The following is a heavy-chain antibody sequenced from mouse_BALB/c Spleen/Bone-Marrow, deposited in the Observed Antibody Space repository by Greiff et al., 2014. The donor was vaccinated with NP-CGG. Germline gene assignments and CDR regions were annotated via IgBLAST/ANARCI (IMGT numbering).Heavy chain of an antibody. V-gene: IGHV14-3*02. CDR1: GFNIKDTY. J-gene: IGHJ4*01. CDR2: IDPANGNT. Sequence: EVKLQESGAELVKPGASVKLSCTASGFNIKDTYMHWVKQRPEQGLEWIGRIDPANGNTKYDPKFQGKATITADTSSNTAYLQLSSLTSEDTAVYYCAIYYGNYYAMDYWGQGTSVTVSS. D-gene: IGHD2-1*01. CDR3: AIYYGNYYAMDY.